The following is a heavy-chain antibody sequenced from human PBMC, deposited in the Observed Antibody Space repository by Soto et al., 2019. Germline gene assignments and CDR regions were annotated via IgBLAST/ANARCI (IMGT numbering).Heavy chain of an antibody. CDR2: INPNSGGT. CDR1: GYTLTGYY. Sequence: PSLKVSCKSSGYTLTGYYMYWVRQAPGQGLEWMGWINPNSGGTNYAQKFQGRATMTRDTSISTAYMELSRLRSDDTAVYYCAREPSSSSINWFDPWGQGTLVTVS. D-gene: IGHD6-6*01. V-gene: IGHV1-2*02. J-gene: IGHJ5*02. CDR3: AREPSSSSINWFDP.